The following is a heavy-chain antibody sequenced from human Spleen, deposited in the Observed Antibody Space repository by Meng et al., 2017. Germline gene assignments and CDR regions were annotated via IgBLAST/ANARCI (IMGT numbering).Heavy chain of an antibody. CDR3: AHTVGAVDY. Sequence: IALKESRPTHGKPTQTLTLTCTFSGFSPSTSGVGVGWIRQPPGKALEWLALIYWNDDKRYSPSLKSRLTITKDTSKNQVVLTMTNMDPVDTATYYCAHTVGAVDYWGQGTLVTVSS. V-gene: IGHV2-5*01. CDR1: GFSPSTSGVG. J-gene: IGHJ4*02. D-gene: IGHD4-17*01. CDR2: IYWNDDK.